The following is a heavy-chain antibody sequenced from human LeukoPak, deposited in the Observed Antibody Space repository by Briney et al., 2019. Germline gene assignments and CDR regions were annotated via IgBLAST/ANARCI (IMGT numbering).Heavy chain of an antibody. CDR1: GGSISSSSYY. Sequence: SETLSLTCTVSGGSISSSSYYWGWIRQPPGKGLEWIGSIYYSGSTYYNPSLKSRVTISVDTSKNQFSLKLSSVTAADTAVYYCARAPRISWRMAAAAETLFDYWGQGTLVTVSS. CDR3: ARAPRISWRMAAAAETLFDY. D-gene: IGHD6-13*01. J-gene: IGHJ4*02. CDR2: IYYSGST. V-gene: IGHV4-39*07.